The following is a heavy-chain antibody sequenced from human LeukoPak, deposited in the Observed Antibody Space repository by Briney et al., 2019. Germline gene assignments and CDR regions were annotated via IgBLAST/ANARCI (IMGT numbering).Heavy chain of an antibody. CDR2: ISVYNGNT. CDR3: ARGASSYYDSSDYFDY. D-gene: IGHD3-22*01. J-gene: IGHJ4*02. CDR1: GYTFTSYG. V-gene: IGHV1-18*01. Sequence: ASVKVSCKASGYTFTSYGISWVRQAPGQGPEWMGWISVYNGNTSYAQKLQGRVTMTTDTSTSTAYMELRSLRSDDTAVYYCARGASSYYDSSDYFDYWGQGTLVTVSS.